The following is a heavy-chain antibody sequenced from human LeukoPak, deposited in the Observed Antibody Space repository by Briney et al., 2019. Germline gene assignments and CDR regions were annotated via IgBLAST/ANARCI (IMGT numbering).Heavy chain of an antibody. V-gene: IGHV1-18*01. J-gene: IGHJ4*02. CDR2: ISAYNGNT. CDR3: ARVIVGEGEVDY. D-gene: IGHD1-26*01. Sequence: ASVKVSCRASGYTFTSYGISWVRQAPGQGLEWMGWISAYNGNTNYAQKLQGRVTMTTDTSTSTAYMELRSLRSDDTAVYYCARVIVGEGEVDYWGQGTLVTVSS. CDR1: GYTFTSYG.